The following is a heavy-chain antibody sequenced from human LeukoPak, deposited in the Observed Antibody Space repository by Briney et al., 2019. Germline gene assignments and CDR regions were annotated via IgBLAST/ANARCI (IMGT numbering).Heavy chain of an antibody. CDR1: GYTLTSYG. D-gene: IGHD3-3*01. CDR2: ISAYNGNT. CDR3: ARDGPVLRFLEWLSSTTYYGMDV. Sequence: ASVKVSCKASGYTLTSYGISWVRQAPGQGLEWMGWISAYNGNTNYAQKLQGRVTMTTDTSTSTAYMELRSLRSDDTAVYYCARDGPVLRFLEWLSSTTYYGMDVRGQGTTVTVSS. J-gene: IGHJ6*02. V-gene: IGHV1-18*01.